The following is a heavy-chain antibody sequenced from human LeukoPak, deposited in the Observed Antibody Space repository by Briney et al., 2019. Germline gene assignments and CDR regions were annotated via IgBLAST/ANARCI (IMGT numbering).Heavy chain of an antibody. V-gene: IGHV3-23*01. CDR2: ISGSGGST. D-gene: IGHD3-3*01. CDR3: AKPPLLYDFWSGYLSYFDY. CDR1: GFTFSSYA. J-gene: IGHJ4*02. Sequence: PGGSLRLSCAASGFTFSSYAMSWVRQAPGKGLEWVSAISGSGGSTYYADSVKGRFTISRDNSKNTLYLQMNSLRAEDTAVYYCAKPPLLYDFWSGYLSYFDYWGQGTLVTVSS.